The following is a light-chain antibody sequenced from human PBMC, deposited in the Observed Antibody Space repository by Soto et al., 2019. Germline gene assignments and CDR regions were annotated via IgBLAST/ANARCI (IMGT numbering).Light chain of an antibody. CDR2: GAS. Sequence: EIVLTQSPGTLSLSPGERATLSCRASQSVSSSYFAWYQQKPGQAPRLLIYGASSRATGIPDRFSGSGSGTDFTLTISRLEPEDFAVYYCQQYGSSRPVTFGGGTKVEIK. CDR1: QSVSSSY. V-gene: IGKV3-20*01. CDR3: QQYGSSRPVT. J-gene: IGKJ4*01.